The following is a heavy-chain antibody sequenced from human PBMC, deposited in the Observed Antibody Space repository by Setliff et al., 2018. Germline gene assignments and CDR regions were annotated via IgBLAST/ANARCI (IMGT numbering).Heavy chain of an antibody. CDR1: GGSFSGYY. CDR2: INHSGST. V-gene: IGHV4-34*01. Sequence: SETLSLTCAVYGGSFSGYYWSWIRQPPGKGLEWIGEINHSGSTNYNPSLKSRVTISVDTSKNQLSLKLRSVTAADTALYYCTVYNTGSSKDHYWGQGTPVTVS. D-gene: IGHD2-8*02. J-gene: IGHJ4*02. CDR3: TVYNTGSSKDHY.